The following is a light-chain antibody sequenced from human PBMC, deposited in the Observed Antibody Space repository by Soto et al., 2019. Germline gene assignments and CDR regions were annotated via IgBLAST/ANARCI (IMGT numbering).Light chain of an antibody. V-gene: IGLV2-14*01. CDR1: SSDVGGYNY. CDR3: SSYTSSSPVV. J-gene: IGLJ2*01. Sequence: QSALTQPASVSGSPGQSITISCTGPSSDVGGYNYVSWYQQHPGKAPKLMIYDVSNRPSGVSNRFSGSKSGNTASLTISGLQAEDEADYYCSSYTSSSPVVFGGGTQLTVL. CDR2: DVS.